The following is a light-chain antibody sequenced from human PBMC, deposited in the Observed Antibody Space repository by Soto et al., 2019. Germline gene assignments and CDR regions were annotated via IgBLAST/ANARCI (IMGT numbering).Light chain of an antibody. CDR3: QQYNNWPPIT. J-gene: IGKJ5*01. CDR2: GAS. CDR1: QSVSGN. Sequence: EIVMTQSPATLSVSPGERATLSCRASQSVSGNLAWYGQKHGQDPRLLICGASTRATGIPARFSGSGSGTEFTLTISSLQSEDFAVYYCQQYNNWPPITFGQGTRLEIK. V-gene: IGKV3-15*01.